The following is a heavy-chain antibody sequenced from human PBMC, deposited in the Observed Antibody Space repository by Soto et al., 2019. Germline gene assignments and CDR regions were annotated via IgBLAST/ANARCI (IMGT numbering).Heavy chain of an antibody. J-gene: IGHJ6*02. CDR1: GYTFTSYG. V-gene: IGHV1-18*01. CDR2: ISAYNGNT. Sequence: QVQLVQSGAEVKKPGASVKVSCKASGYTFTSYGISWVRQAPGQGLEWMGWISAYNGNTNYAQKLQGRVTMTTDTTTSSAYMELSSLRSDDTAVYYCARGNRVVYSYGYDYYGMDVWGQGTTVTVSS. CDR3: ARGNRVVYSYGYDYYGMDV. D-gene: IGHD5-18*01.